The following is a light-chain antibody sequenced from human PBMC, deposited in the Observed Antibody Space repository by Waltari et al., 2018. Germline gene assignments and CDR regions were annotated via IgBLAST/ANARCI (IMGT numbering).Light chain of an antibody. Sequence: QSVLTQPPSVSGAPGQRVTISCTGSSSNIGAGYVHWYQQLPRTAPKLLISDNYNRPSGVPDRFSASKSGSSASLAITGLQAEDEADYYCQSYDSSLRSKMFGGGTKLTVL. J-gene: IGLJ3*02. CDR2: DNY. V-gene: IGLV1-40*01. CDR3: QSYDSSLRSKM. CDR1: SSNIGAGY.